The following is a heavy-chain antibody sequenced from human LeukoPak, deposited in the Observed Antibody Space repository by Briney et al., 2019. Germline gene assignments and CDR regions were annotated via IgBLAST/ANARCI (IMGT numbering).Heavy chain of an antibody. CDR2: IYTGGST. Sequence: QTGGSLRLSCAASGFTVTNNYMSWVRQAPGKGLEWVAIIYTGGSTYYAGSVKGRFTISRDKSKNTLYLQMNSLRVEDTAVYYCATDRGSSSSNDAFDIWGQGTMVTVSS. D-gene: IGHD6-6*01. V-gene: IGHV3-53*01. CDR3: ATDRGSSSSNDAFDI. CDR1: GFTVTNNY. J-gene: IGHJ3*02.